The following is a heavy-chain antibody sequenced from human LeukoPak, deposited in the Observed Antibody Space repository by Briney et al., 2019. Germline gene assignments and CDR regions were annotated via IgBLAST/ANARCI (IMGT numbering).Heavy chain of an antibody. D-gene: IGHD4-11*01. V-gene: IGHV4-30-4*02. CDR2: IYYSGST. CDR3: ARVGYSNYVYFDY. J-gene: IGHJ4*02. Sequence: PSETLSLTCTVSGGSISSGDYYWSWIRQPPGKGLEWIGYIYYSGSTYYNPSLKSRVTISVDTSKNQFSLKLSSVTAADTAVYYCARVGYSNYVYFDYWGQGTLVTVSS. CDR1: GGSISSGDYY.